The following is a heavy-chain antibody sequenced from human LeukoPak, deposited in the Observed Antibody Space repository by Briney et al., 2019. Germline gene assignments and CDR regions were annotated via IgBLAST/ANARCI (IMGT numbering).Heavy chain of an antibody. D-gene: IGHD5-24*01. J-gene: IGHJ3*02. CDR1: GYTFTNYY. CDR3: ARNHGDDAFDI. Sequence: ASVKVSCKASGYTFTNYYIHWVRQAPGQGLEWMGWINSNRGGTNYAQKFQGRVTMTRDTSISTAYMELRSVRSDDTAVYYCARNHGDDAFDIWGPGTMVTVSS. V-gene: IGHV1-2*02. CDR2: INSNRGGT.